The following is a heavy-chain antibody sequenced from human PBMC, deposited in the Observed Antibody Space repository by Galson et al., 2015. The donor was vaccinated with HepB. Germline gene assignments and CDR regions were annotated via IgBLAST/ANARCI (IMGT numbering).Heavy chain of an antibody. CDR3: ARSCSSTNCYAPDY. V-gene: IGHV3-74*01. Sequence: SLRLSCAASGFTFCSYWMHWVRQAPGKGLVWVSRSNSDGSGTSYADSVKGRFTISRDNAKNTLYLQMNSLTAEDTAVYYCARSCSSTNCYAPDYWGQGTLVTVSS. CDR1: GFTFCSYW. CDR2: SNSDGSGT. D-gene: IGHD2-2*01. J-gene: IGHJ4*02.